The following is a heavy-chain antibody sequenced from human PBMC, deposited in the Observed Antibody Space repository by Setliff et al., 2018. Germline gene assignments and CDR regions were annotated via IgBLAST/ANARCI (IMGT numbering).Heavy chain of an antibody. CDR1: GGSFSGYF. CDR3: ARVTYYYDSSGCPDY. J-gene: IGHJ4*02. CDR2: IDHDGST. Sequence: SETLSLTCAVYGGSFSGYFWTWIRQSPGKGLEWIGEIDHDGSTNYNPSLKSRVTMSVDTSKSQFTLKLSSVTAADTAVYYCARVTYYYDSSGCPDYWGQGTLVTVSS. V-gene: IGHV4-34*01. D-gene: IGHD3-22*01.